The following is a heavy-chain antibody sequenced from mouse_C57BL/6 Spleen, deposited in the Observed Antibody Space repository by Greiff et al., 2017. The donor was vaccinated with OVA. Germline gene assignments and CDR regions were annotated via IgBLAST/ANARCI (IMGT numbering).Heavy chain of an antibody. D-gene: IGHD3-2*02. Sequence: VQLQQPGAELVRPGTSVTLSCKASGYTFTSYWMHWVKQRPGQGLEWIGVIDPSDSYTNYNQKFKGKATLTVDTSSSTAYMQLSSLTSEDSAVYYCAREDSSGYVGFAYWGQGTLVTVSA. CDR3: AREDSSGYVGFAY. V-gene: IGHV1-59*01. CDR2: IDPSDSYT. CDR1: GYTFTSYW. J-gene: IGHJ3*01.